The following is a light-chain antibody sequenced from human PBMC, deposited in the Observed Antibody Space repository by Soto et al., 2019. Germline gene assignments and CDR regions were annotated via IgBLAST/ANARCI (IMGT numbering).Light chain of an antibody. CDR2: KAS. V-gene: IGKV1-5*03. CDR3: QQYNTYPYT. J-gene: IGKJ2*01. Sequence: DIQMTQSPSTLSASVGDRVTITCRASQSISSWLAWYQHKPGKAPKVLIYKASTLESGVPSRFSGSGSGTEFTRTISSLQPDDFATYYCQQYNTYPYTFGQGTKLEIK. CDR1: QSISSW.